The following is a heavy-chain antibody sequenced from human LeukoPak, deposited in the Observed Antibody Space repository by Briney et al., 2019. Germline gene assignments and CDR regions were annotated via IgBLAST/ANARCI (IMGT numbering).Heavy chain of an antibody. Sequence: ASVKVSCKASGYTFTGYYMHWVRQAPGQGLELMGWINPNSGGTNYAQKFQGRVTMTRDTSISTAYMELSRLRSDDTAVYYCARAPYSSGWYPDYWGQGTLVTVSS. CDR1: GYTFTGYY. V-gene: IGHV1-2*02. J-gene: IGHJ4*02. CDR2: INPNSGGT. D-gene: IGHD6-19*01. CDR3: ARAPYSSGWYPDY.